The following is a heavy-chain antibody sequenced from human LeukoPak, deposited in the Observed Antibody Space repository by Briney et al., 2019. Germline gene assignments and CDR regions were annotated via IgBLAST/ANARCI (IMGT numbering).Heavy chain of an antibody. V-gene: IGHV3-7*01. J-gene: IGHJ4*02. CDR1: GFTFSSYA. CDR3: ARVNRGYYDSSGRPRTYYFDY. D-gene: IGHD3-22*01. Sequence: GGSLRLSCAASGFTFSSYAMSWVRQAPGKGLEWVANIKQDGSEKYYVDSVKGRFTISRDNAKNSLYLQMNSLRAEDTAVYYCARVNRGYYDSSGRPRTYYFDYWGQGTLVTVSS. CDR2: IKQDGSEK.